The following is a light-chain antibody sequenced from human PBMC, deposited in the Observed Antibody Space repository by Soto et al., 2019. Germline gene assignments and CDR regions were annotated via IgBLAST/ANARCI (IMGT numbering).Light chain of an antibody. J-gene: IGKJ4*01. CDR3: QQANSFFALT. CDR2: AAS. Sequence: DIQMTQSPSSLSASVGDRVTITCRASQSISSYLNWYQQKPGKAPKLLIYAASSLQSGVPSRFSGSGSGTDFTLTISSLQPEDFATYFCQQANSFFALTFGGGTKVEIK. CDR1: QSISSY. V-gene: IGKV1-39*01.